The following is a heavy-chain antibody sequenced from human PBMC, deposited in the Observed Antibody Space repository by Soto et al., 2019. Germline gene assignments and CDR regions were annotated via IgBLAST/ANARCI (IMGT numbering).Heavy chain of an antibody. V-gene: IGHV1-69*12. D-gene: IGHD6-13*01. CDR1: GGTFSSYA. J-gene: IGHJ4*02. CDR2: IIPIFGTA. Sequence: QVQLVQSGAEVKKPGSSVKVSCKASGGTFSSYAISWVRQAPGQGLEWMGGIIPIFGTANYAQKFQGRVTITADESTSTADMELSRLRSEDTAVYYCARGYSSSWAYYFDYWGQGNLVTVSS. CDR3: ARGYSSSWAYYFDY.